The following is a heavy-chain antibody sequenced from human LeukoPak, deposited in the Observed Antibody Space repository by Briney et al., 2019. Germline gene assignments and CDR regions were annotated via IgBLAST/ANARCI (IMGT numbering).Heavy chain of an antibody. J-gene: IGHJ6*03. CDR2: ISSSSNYI. V-gene: IGHV3-21*01. Sequence: GGSLRLSCAASGFTFSSYSMNWVRQAPGKGLEWVSSISSSSNYIYYVDSLKGRFTISRDNSKNTLYLQMNSLRAEDTAVYYCAKDYYDSSGYYILYYYYYMDVWGKGTTVTISS. CDR3: AKDYYDSSGYYILYYYYYMDV. D-gene: IGHD3-22*01. CDR1: GFTFSSYS.